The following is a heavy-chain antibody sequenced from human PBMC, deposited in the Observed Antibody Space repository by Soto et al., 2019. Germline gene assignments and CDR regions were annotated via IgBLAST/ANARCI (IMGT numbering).Heavy chain of an antibody. J-gene: IGHJ5*02. Sequence: SGTLSLTCTFSGGSISSYYWSLIRQPPGKGLEWIGYIYYSGSTNYNPSLKSRVTISVDTSKNQFSLKLSSVTAADTAVYYCARTNYDFWSGYYTDPWFDPWGQGTLVTVSS. CDR2: IYYSGST. CDR1: GGSISSYY. V-gene: IGHV4-59*01. D-gene: IGHD3-3*01. CDR3: ARTNYDFWSGYYTDPWFDP.